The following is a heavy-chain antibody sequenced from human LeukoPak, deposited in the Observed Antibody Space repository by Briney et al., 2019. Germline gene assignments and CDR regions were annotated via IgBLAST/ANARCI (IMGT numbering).Heavy chain of an antibody. D-gene: IGHD3-10*01. Sequence: GGSLRLSCAASGFTFSSYGMHWVRQAPGKGLEWVAVISYDGSNKYYADSVKGRFTISRDNSKNTLYLQMNSLRAEDTAVYYCAKFAWFGDLNPFFDSWGQGTLVTVSS. CDR3: AKFAWFGDLNPFFDS. V-gene: IGHV3-30*18. J-gene: IGHJ4*02. CDR1: GFTFSSYG. CDR2: ISYDGSNK.